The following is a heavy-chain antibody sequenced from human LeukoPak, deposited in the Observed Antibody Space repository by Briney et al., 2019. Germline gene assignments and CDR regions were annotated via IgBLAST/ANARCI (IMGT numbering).Heavy chain of an antibody. CDR1: GYTFTSYA. J-gene: IGHJ4*02. D-gene: IGHD2-21*01. V-gene: IGHV1-3*01. Sequence: ASVKVSCKASGYTFTSYAMHWVRQAPGQRLEWMGWINAGNGNTKYSQKFQGRVTITRDTSASTAYMELRSLRSDDTAAYYCARDLLLWRSLDYWGQGTLVTVSS. CDR2: INAGNGNT. CDR3: ARDLLLWRSLDY.